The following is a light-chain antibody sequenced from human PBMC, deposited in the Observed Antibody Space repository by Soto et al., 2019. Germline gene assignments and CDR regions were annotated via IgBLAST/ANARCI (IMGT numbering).Light chain of an antibody. CDR1: SSDVGGYNY. CDR2: DVS. V-gene: IGLV2-14*03. J-gene: IGLJ2*01. CDR3: SSYTSRSIPV. Sequence: QSALTQPASVSGSPGQSITISCTGTSSDVGGYNYVSWYQHHPGKAPKLMIYDVSNRPSGVSNRFSGSKSGNTASLTISGLQAEDDADYYCSSYTSRSIPVFGGGTK.